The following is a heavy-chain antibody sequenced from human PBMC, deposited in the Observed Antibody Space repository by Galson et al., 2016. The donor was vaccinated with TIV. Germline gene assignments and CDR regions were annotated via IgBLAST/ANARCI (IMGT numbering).Heavy chain of an antibody. Sequence: SVKVSCKASGDTFTGYYVHWVRQAPGQGLEWMGWIDPRSVATNYAQKFQGRVTMTRDTSISTAHMELTRLTPDDTAVYYCARARYGYYFDYWGQGTLVTASS. CDR3: ARARYGYYFDY. D-gene: IGHD4-17*01. J-gene: IGHJ4*02. CDR2: IDPRSVAT. CDR1: GDTFTGYY. V-gene: IGHV1-2*02.